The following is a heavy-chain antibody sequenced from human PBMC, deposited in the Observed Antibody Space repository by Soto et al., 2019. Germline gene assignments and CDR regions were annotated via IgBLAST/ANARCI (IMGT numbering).Heavy chain of an antibody. CDR3: ARPSPYYYDSSGYFYDAFDI. D-gene: IGHD3-22*01. CDR2: IYYSGST. CDR1: GGSISSGGYY. V-gene: IGHV4-31*03. Sequence: QVQLQESGPGLVKPSQTLSLTCTVSGGSISSGGYYWSWIRQHPGKGLEGIGYIYYSGSTYYNPSLKSRVTISVDTSKNQFSLKLSSVTAADTAVYYCARPSPYYYDSSGYFYDAFDIWGQGTMVTVSS. J-gene: IGHJ3*02.